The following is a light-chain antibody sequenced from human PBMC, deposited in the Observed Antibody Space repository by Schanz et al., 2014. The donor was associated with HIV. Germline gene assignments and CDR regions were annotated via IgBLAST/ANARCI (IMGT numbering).Light chain of an antibody. CDR3: QQYNSYSIT. CDR2: KAS. V-gene: IGKV1-5*03. Sequence: DIQMTQSPSTLSASVGDRVTITCRASQRISSWLAWYQQKPGKAPKLLIYKASSLESGVPSRFSGSGSETEFTLTISSLQPDDFATYYCQQYNSYSITFGQGTRLEIK. CDR1: QRISSW. J-gene: IGKJ5*01.